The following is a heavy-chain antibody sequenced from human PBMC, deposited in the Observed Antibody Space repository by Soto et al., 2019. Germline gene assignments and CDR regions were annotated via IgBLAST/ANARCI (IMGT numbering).Heavy chain of an antibody. Sequence: QVQLVESGGGVVQPGGSVRLSCAASGFTFSRYGMHWVRQAPGKGLEWVAVMSYDGNNEYYADSVKGRFTVSRDTSRNTQSLQMNSLRVAATAVYYCAKGFLSGGYCANGVCYHFDYWGQGTPVTVSS. CDR1: GFTFSRYG. D-gene: IGHD2-8*01. CDR2: MSYDGNNE. J-gene: IGHJ4*02. CDR3: AKGFLSGGYCANGVCYHFDY. V-gene: IGHV3-30*18.